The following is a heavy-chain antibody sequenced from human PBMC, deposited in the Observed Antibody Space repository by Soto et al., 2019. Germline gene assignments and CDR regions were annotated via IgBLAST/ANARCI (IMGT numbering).Heavy chain of an antibody. CDR3: ARGGGSDSFFY. D-gene: IGHD1-26*01. CDR2: INHLETT. Sequence: PSETLSLTCTVSGASITYGGFSWSWIRQTPGKGLEWIGYINHLETTFYNPSFESRLTLSIDRTKNQFSLNLNSMSAADRAVYFCARGGGSDSFFYWGQGILVTVSS. CDR1: GASITYGGFS. V-gene: IGHV4-30-2*01. J-gene: IGHJ4*02.